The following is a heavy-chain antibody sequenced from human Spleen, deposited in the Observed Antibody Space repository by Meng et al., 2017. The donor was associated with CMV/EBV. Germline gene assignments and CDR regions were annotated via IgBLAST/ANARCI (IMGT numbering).Heavy chain of an antibody. CDR1: GGSISSSY. Sequence: SETLSLTCSVSGGSISSSYWGWIRQPPGKGLEWIGYSGSSNYNPSLQSRVIISVDTSKNQVSLRLKSVTAADTAVYYCAREGRIAPSLAYWGQGTLVTVSS. CDR2: SGSS. CDR3: AREGRIAPSLAY. D-gene: IGHD6-13*01. J-gene: IGHJ4*02. V-gene: IGHV4-59*01.